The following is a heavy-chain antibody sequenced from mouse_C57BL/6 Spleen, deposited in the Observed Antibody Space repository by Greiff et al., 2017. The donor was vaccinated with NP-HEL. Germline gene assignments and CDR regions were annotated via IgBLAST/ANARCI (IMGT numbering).Heavy chain of an antibody. CDR1: GFTFSDYG. CDR3: ARTIYYDYYYYAMDY. V-gene: IGHV5-17*01. CDR2: ISSGSSTI. J-gene: IGHJ4*01. D-gene: IGHD2-4*01. Sequence: EVQRVESGGGLVKPGGSLKLSCAASGFTFSDYGMHWVRQAPEKGLEWVAYISSGSSTIYYADTVKGRFTISRDNAKNTLFLQMTSLRSEDTAMYYCARTIYYDYYYYAMDYWGQGTSVTVSS.